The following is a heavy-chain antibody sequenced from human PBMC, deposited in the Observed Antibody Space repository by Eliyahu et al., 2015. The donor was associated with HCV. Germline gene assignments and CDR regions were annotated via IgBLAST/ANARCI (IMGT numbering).Heavy chain of an antibody. CDR1: GFTIHNLW. J-gene: IGHJ6*02. CDR2: IKSKPDGGTT. CDR3: TTKWEVHGMDV. D-gene: IGHD1-26*01. Sequence: EVQLVGSGGGSVNPGGSLRVSCAASGFTIHNLWMTWVRQAPGKGLEWVGRIKSKPDGGTTDYAAPVQGRFTISRDDSINTVYLEMNNLKIEDTGVYYCTTKWEVHGMDVWGQGTTVTVSS. V-gene: IGHV3-15*05.